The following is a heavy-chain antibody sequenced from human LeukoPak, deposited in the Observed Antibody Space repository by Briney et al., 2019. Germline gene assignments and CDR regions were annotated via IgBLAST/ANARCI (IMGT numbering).Heavy chain of an antibody. Sequence: SETLSLTCTVSGYSISSGYYWGWIRQPPGKGLEWIGSIYQSGSTYYNPSLKSRVTISVDTSKNQFSLKLSSVTAADTAVYYCARVRSSGAGPWFDPWGQGTLVTVSS. J-gene: IGHJ5*02. D-gene: IGHD6-6*01. CDR2: IYQSGST. CDR3: ARVRSSGAGPWFDP. V-gene: IGHV4-38-2*02. CDR1: GYSISSGYY.